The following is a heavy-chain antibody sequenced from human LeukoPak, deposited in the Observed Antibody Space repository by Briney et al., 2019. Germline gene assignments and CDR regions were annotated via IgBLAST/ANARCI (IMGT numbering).Heavy chain of an antibody. CDR2: IRSKANSYAT. CDR3: TRHKGTDSSAYG. V-gene: IGHV3-73*01. J-gene: IGHJ4*02. CDR1: GFTFSGSA. Sequence: GGSLRLSCAASGFTFSGSAMHWVRQASGKGLEWVGRIRSKANSYATAYAASVKGRFTISRDDSKNTAYLQMNSLKTEDTAVYYCTRHKGTDSSAYGWGQGTLVTVSS. D-gene: IGHD3-22*01.